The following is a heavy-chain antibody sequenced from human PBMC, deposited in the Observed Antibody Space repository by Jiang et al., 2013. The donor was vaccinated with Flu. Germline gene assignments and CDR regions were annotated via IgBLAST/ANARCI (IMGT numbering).Heavy chain of an antibody. CDR2: INPNSGGT. V-gene: IGHV1-2*04. Sequence: WVRQAPGQGLEWMGWINPNSGGTNYAQKFQGWVTMTRDTSISTAYMELSRLRSDDTAVYYCAISRDYPAAGDWYFDLWGRGTLVTVSS. J-gene: IGHJ2*01. D-gene: IGHD6-13*01. CDR3: AISRDYPAAGDWYFDL.